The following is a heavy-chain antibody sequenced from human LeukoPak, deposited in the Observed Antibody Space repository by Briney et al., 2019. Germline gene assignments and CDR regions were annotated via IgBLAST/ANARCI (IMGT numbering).Heavy chain of an antibody. CDR3: ARAGGYDYVWGSYQDV. J-gene: IGHJ6*04. CDR1: GFTFSSYA. V-gene: IGHV3-48*01. Sequence: PGGSLRLSCAASGFTFSSYAMSWVRQAPGKGLEWVSYISSSSSTIYYADSVKGRFTISRDNAKNSLYLQMNSLRAEDTAVYYCARAGGYDYVWGSYQDVWGKGTTVTISS. CDR2: ISSSSSTI. D-gene: IGHD3-16*02.